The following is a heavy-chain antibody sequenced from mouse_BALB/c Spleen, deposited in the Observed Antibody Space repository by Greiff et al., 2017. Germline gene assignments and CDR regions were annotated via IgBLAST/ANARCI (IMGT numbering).Heavy chain of an antibody. D-gene: IGHD2-1*01. V-gene: IGHV5-17*02. CDR2: ISSGSSTI. CDR1: GFTFSSFG. Sequence: DVMLVESGGGLVQPGGSRKLSCAASGFTFSSFGMHWVRQAPEKGLEWVAYISSGSSTIYYADTVKGRFTISRDNPKNTLFLQMTSLRSEDTAMYYCARSHYGNSAWFAYWGQGTLVTVSA. CDR3: ARSHYGNSAWFAY. J-gene: IGHJ3*01.